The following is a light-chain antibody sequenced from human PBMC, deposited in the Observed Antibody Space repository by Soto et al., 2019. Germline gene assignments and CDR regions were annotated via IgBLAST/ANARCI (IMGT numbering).Light chain of an antibody. CDR1: QSITNN. V-gene: IGKV3-15*01. CDR2: GAS. J-gene: IGKJ1*01. Sequence: DIEMTQSPGTLSVSQGERATLSCRASQSITNNLAWYQQKVGQAPRLLIYGASTSATGIPASFRSSCSGTEMTLTISSLHSEEFAVYSCQQYNHWRPKMAFRQGTKGNIK. CDR3: QQYNHWRPKMA.